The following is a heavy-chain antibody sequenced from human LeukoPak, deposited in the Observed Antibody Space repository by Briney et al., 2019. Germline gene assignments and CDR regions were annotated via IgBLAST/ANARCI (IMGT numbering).Heavy chain of an antibody. D-gene: IGHD6-13*01. V-gene: IGHV3-21*01. CDR2: ISSSSSYI. CDR1: GFTFSSYS. Sequence: GGSLRLSCAASGFTFSSYSMNWVRQAPGKGLEWVSSISSSSSYIYYADSVKGRFTISRDNAKNSLYLQMNSLRAEDTAVYYCARPYSSSWYYFDYWGQGTLVSVSS. CDR3: ARPYSSSWYYFDY. J-gene: IGHJ4*02.